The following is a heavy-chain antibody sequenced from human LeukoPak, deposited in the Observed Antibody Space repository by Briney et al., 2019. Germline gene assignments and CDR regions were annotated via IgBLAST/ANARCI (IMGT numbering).Heavy chain of an antibody. CDR1: GFTLRSYE. Sequence: GGSLRLSCVASGFTLRSYEMNWVRQAPGKGLEWVSYIDSSGNTISYADSVKGRFTISRDNAKNSLYLQMNSLRAEDTAVYYCARDSGRGGGILTGAHFDYWGQGTLVTVSS. D-gene: IGHD3-9*01. J-gene: IGHJ4*02. CDR2: IDSSGNTI. V-gene: IGHV3-48*03. CDR3: ARDSGRGGGILTGAHFDY.